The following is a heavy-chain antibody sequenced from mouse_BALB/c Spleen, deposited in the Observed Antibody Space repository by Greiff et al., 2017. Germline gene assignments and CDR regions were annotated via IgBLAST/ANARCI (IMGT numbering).Heavy chain of an antibody. D-gene: IGHD1-1*01. J-gene: IGHJ4*01. Sequence: VQLKESGPGLVKPSQSLSLTCTVTGYSITSDYAWNWIRQFPGNKLEWMGYISYSGSTSYNPSLKSRISITRDTSKNQFFLQLNSVTTEDTATYYCARDYGSNSYAMDYWGQGTSVTVSS. CDR1: GYSITSDYA. CDR2: ISYSGST. V-gene: IGHV3-2*02. CDR3: ARDYGSNSYAMDY.